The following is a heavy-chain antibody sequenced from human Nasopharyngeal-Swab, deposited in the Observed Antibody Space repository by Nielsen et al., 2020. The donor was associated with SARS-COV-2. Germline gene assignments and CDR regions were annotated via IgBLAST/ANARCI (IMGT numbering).Heavy chain of an antibody. CDR3: AKDWQWLVWGDAFDI. Sequence: GESLKISCAASGFTFSSYGMHWVRQAPGKGLEWVAVISYDGSNKYYADSVKGRLTISRDNSKNTLYLQMNSLRAEDTAVYYCAKDWQWLVWGDAFDIWGQGTMVTVSS. J-gene: IGHJ3*02. CDR1: GFTFSSYG. CDR2: ISYDGSNK. D-gene: IGHD6-19*01. V-gene: IGHV3-30*18.